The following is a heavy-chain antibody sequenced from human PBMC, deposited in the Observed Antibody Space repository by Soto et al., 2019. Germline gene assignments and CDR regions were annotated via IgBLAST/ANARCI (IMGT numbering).Heavy chain of an antibody. CDR3: ASRITGSADYYCGMDV. CDR1: GGTFSSYA. D-gene: IGHD1-20*01. CDR2: IIPIFGTA. V-gene: IGHV1-69*12. Sequence: QVQLVQSGAEVKKPGSSVKVSCKASGGTFSSYAINWVRQAPGQGLEWMGGIIPIFGTADYAQKFQGRVTMTADDSTSTAYMELSSLRSEDTAVYYCASRITGSADYYCGMDVWGQGTTVPVSS. J-gene: IGHJ6*02.